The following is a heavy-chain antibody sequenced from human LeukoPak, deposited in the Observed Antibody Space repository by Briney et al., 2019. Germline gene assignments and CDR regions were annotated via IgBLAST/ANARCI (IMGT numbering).Heavy chain of an antibody. D-gene: IGHD3-10*01. CDR3: ARVGDGNFDY. V-gene: IGHV4-59*01. Sequence: PSETLSLTCTVSGGSISSYYWSWIRQPPGKRLEWTGYIYYSGNTNYNPSLKSRVAISIDTSKNQFSLRLSSVTAADTAVYYCARVGDGNFDYWGQGTLVTVSS. CDR2: IYYSGNT. J-gene: IGHJ4*02. CDR1: GGSISSYY.